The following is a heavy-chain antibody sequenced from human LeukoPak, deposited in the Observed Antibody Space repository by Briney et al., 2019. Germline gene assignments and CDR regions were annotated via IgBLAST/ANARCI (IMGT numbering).Heavy chain of an antibody. CDR1: GFTFSSYG. CDR3: AKETMVYAMVYFDY. V-gene: IGHV3-33*06. Sequence: GGSLRLSCAASGFTFSSYGMHWVRQAPGKGLEWVAVIWYDGSNKYYADSVKGRFTISRDNSKNTLYLQMNSLRAEDTAVYYCAKETMVYAMVYFDYWGQGTLVTVSS. CDR2: IWYDGSNK. J-gene: IGHJ4*02. D-gene: IGHD2-8*01.